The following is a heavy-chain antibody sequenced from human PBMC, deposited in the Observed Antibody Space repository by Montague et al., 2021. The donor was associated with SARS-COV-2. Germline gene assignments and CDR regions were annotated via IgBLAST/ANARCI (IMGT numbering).Heavy chain of an antibody. J-gene: IGHJ4*02. V-gene: IGHV3-30*18. CDR2: ISNDGGSE. D-gene: IGHD6-13*01. Sequence: SLRLSCAAPGFTFRSYGMHWVRQPPGKGLEWVAPISNDGGSEHSADSVKGRFTISRDNSKSTVYLQMNGLRGEDTAVYYCAKDWSAASAGASYYFEYWGQGTLVTVSS. CDR3: AKDWSAASAGASYYFEY. CDR1: GFTFRSYG.